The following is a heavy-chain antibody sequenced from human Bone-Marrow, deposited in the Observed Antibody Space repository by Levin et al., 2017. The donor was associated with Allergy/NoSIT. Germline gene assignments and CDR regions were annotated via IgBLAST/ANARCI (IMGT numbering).Heavy chain of an antibody. V-gene: IGHV4-4*07. Sequence: ESLKISCSVSDVSITAYHWSWIRQPAGKALEWIGRIDPSGTTKYNSSLKGRVTMSVDTSKNVFSLKVASVTAADTAVYFCARDLLSWFDSWGQGILVAVSS. CDR3: ARDLLSWFDS. J-gene: IGHJ5*01. CDR1: DVSITAYH. CDR2: IDPSGTT.